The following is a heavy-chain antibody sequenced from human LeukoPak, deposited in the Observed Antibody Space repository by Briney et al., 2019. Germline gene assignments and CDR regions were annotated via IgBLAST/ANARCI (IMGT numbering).Heavy chain of an antibody. J-gene: IGHJ4*02. D-gene: IGHD3-22*01. V-gene: IGHV3-23*01. CDR1: GFTFSSYA. CDR3: AKARGYYYDSSGYPDY. CDR2: ISGSGGST. Sequence: PXGSLRLSCAASGFTFSSYAMSWVRQAPGKGLEWVSAISGSGGSTYYADSVKGRFTISRDNSKNTLYLQMNSLRAEDTAVYYCAKARGYYYDSSGYPDYWGQGTLVTVSS.